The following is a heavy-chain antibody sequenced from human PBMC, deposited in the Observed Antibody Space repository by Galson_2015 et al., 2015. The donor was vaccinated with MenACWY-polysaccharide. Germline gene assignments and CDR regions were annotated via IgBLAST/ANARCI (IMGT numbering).Heavy chain of an antibody. CDR3: ARESNWAYDS. CDR2: IYPSGAT. D-gene: IGHD3-16*01. V-gene: IGHV3-53*01. J-gene: IGHJ4*02. Sequence: SLRLSCAVSGFRVSEIFPSWVRQVPGRGQEYVSDIYPSGATYYRDSVRGRFTMSRDAFQNSLYLQMNNLRVEDTAIYFCARESNWAYDSWGTGTLVTVSS. CDR1: GFRVSEIF.